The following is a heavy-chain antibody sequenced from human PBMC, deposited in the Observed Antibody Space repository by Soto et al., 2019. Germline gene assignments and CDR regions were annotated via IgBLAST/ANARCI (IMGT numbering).Heavy chain of an antibody. Sequence: SETLSLTCTFSCGSFTGHFWSWVRQPPGKGLEWIGEVSHSGNTNYYPSLRSRVTLSVDSSKNQISLALTSVTAADTAVYYCARAKFESTGWHQFDIWGQGTLVTVSS. CDR1: CGSFTGHF. V-gene: IGHV4-34*01. CDR2: VSHSGNT. D-gene: IGHD7-27*01. CDR3: ARAKFESTGWHQFDI. J-gene: IGHJ4*02.